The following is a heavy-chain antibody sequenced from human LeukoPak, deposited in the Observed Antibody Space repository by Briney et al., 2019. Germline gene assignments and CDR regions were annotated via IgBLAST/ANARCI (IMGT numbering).Heavy chain of an antibody. D-gene: IGHD4-17*01. V-gene: IGHV1-2*02. CDR2: INPNSGGT. CDR1: GYSFTDHY. CDR3: ARYRTEASVNFDY. Sequence: ASVKVSCEASGYSFTDHYMHWVRQAPGQGLEWMGWINPNSGGTNYAQKFQGRVTMTRDTSISTAYMELSRLRSDDTAVYYCARYRTEASVNFDYWGQGTLVSVSP. J-gene: IGHJ4*02.